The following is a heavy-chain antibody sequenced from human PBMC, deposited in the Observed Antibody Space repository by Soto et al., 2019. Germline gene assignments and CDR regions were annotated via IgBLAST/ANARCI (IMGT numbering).Heavy chain of an antibody. D-gene: IGHD1-1*01. V-gene: IGHV3-23*01. Sequence: GGSLRLSCAASGFTISSNAMYWARQAPGKGLEWVSGISDRGDTTHYADSVKGRFTISRDTSKNTLYLQLNTLRADDTAVYYCAKDKPGTTSFDYWGQGTLVTVSS. CDR2: ISDRGDTT. CDR3: AKDKPGTTSFDY. J-gene: IGHJ4*02. CDR1: GFTISSNA.